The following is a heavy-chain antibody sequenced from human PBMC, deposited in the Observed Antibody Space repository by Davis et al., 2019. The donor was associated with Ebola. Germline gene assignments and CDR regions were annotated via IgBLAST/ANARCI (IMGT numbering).Heavy chain of an antibody. D-gene: IGHD3-10*01. J-gene: IGHJ3*02. CDR1: GISFDNSW. Sequence: PGGSLRLSCVVSGISFDNSWMTWVRQAPGKGLEWVANMHGDGSLKNYVDSVKGRFTISRDNSKNTLYLQMNSLRAEDTAVYYCAHFGVTQNVFDIWGQGTMVTVSS. V-gene: IGHV3-7*01. CDR2: MHGDGSLK. CDR3: AHFGVTQNVFDI.